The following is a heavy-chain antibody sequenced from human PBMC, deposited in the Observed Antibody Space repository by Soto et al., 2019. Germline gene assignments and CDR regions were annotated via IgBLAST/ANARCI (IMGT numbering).Heavy chain of an antibody. CDR3: ASTPYIVVVVAATALVPWFDP. J-gene: IGHJ5*02. D-gene: IGHD2-15*01. Sequence: SETLSLTRTVSGGSISSYYWGWIRQPPGKGLEWIGYIFYSGITNYNPSLKSRVTISVDTSKNQFSLKLSSVTAADTAVYYCASTPYIVVVVAATALVPWFDPWGQGTLVTVSS. CDR1: GGSISSYY. V-gene: IGHV4-59*08. CDR2: IFYSGIT.